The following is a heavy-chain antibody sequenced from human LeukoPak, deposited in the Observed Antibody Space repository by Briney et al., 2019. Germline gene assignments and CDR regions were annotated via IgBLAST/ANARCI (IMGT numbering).Heavy chain of an antibody. J-gene: IGHJ6*03. CDR2: ISSSSSTI. CDR1: GFTFSSYS. CDR3: ARVQPPYCSSTQRVCYYYMDV. V-gene: IGHV3-48*04. Sequence: AGSLRLSSAASGFTFSSYSMNWVRQAPGKGLECVSYISSSSSTIYYADSVKGRFTISRDNAKNSLYLQMNSLRAEDTAVYYCARVQPPYCSSTQRVCYYYMDVWGKGTTVTVSS. D-gene: IGHD2-2*01.